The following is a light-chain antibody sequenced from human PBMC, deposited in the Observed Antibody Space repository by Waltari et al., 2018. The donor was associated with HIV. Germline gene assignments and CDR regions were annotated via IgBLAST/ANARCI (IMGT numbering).Light chain of an antibody. CDR1: TSNVGRNF. CDR3: ATWDASLGGSYV. J-gene: IGLJ1*01. CDR2: RDN. Sequence: QSVLTQPPSASGTPGQRVTISCSGTTSNVGRNFVSWYQQLPGTAPKLLIYRDNQRPSGVPARFSVSKSGASVSLAISGLRSEDEGDYYCATWDASLGGSYVFGTGTTVSVL. V-gene: IGLV1-47*01.